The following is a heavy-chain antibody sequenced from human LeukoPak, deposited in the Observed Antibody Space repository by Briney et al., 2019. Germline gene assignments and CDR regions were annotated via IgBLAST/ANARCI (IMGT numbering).Heavy chain of an antibody. V-gene: IGHV4-59*06. CDR1: GGSISSYY. J-gene: IGHJ4*02. CDR3: ASWPVDTAMVANY. Sequence: SETLSLTCTVSGGSISSYYWSWIRQPPGKGLEWIGYIYYSGSTYYNPSLKSRVTISVDTSKNQFSLKLSSVTAADTAVYYCASWPVDTAMVANYWGQGTLVTVSS. CDR2: IYYSGST. D-gene: IGHD5-18*01.